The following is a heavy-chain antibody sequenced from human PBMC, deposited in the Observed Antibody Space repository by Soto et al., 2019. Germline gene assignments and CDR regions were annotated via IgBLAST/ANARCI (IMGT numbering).Heavy chain of an antibody. CDR2: INAGNGNT. CDR3: ARGITLPTPLDY. J-gene: IGHJ4*02. Sequence: ASVKVSCKASGYTFTSYAIYWVRQAPGQRLEWMGWINAGNGNTKYSQKFQGRVTITRDTSASTAYMELSSLRSEDTAVYYCARGITLPTPLDYWGQGTLVTVS. CDR1: GYTFTSYA. V-gene: IGHV1-3*01. D-gene: IGHD1-20*01.